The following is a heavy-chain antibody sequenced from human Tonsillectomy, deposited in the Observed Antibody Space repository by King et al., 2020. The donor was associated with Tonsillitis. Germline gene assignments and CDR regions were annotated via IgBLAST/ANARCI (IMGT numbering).Heavy chain of an antibody. CDR3: VKDPWDWGFGELDIDY. V-gene: IGHV3-23*04. D-gene: IGHD3-10*01. CDR1: GFTFSSYA. J-gene: IGHJ4*02. CDR2: ISNSGGGT. Sequence: VQLVESGGGLVQPGGSLRLSCAASGFTFSSYAMSWVRQAPGKGLEWVSAISNSGGGTYYADSVKGRFTISRDNSKKTLYLQTNSLRAEDTAVYYCVKDPWDWGFGELDIDYWGQGTLVTVSS.